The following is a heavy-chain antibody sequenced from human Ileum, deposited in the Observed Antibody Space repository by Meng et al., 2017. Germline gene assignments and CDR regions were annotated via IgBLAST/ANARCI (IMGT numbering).Heavy chain of an antibody. CDR3: ARIRRFGSITPPYYYGMDV. Sequence: SGPTLVKPTETLTLTCTVSGFSLSNARMGVSWIRQPPGKALEWLAHIFSNDEKSYSTSLKSRLTISKDTSKSQVVLTMTNMDPVDTATYYCARIRRFGSITPPYYYGMDVWGQGNTVNGAS. CDR2: IFSNDEK. D-gene: IGHD3-10*01. CDR1: GFSLSNARMG. J-gene: IGHJ6*02. V-gene: IGHV2-26*01.